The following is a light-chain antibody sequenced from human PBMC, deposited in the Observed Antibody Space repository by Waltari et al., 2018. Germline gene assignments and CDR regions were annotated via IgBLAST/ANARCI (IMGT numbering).Light chain of an antibody. J-gene: IGLJ1*01. CDR3: CSYAGRYSYV. CDR2: DVS. V-gene: IGLV2-11*01. CDR1: SGDFGGYNY. Sequence: QSALTQPRSVSGSPGQSVTISCTGPSGDFGGYNYGSWYQQPPGKAPKLMIYDVSKRPSGVPDRFFGSKSGDTASLTISGLRAEDEADYYCCSYAGRYSYVFGTGTKVTVL.